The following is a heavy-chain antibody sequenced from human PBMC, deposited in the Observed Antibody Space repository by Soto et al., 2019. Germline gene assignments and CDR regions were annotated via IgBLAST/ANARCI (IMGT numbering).Heavy chain of an antibody. CDR1: GGSISSGGYY. V-gene: IGHV4-31*03. CDR3: ARVWQKVRGVISYYFDY. D-gene: IGHD3-10*01. CDR2: IYYSGST. Sequence: QVQLQESGPGLVKPSQTLSLTCTVSGGSISSGGYYWSWIRQHPGKGLEWIGYIYYSGSTYYNPSLKSRFTISVDTSKNQFSLKLSSVTAADTAVYYCARVWQKVRGVISYYFDYWGQGTLVTVSS. J-gene: IGHJ4*02.